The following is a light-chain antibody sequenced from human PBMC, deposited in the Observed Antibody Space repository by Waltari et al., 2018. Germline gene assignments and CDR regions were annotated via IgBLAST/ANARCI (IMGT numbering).Light chain of an antibody. J-gene: IGKJ4*01. CDR3: QQADRLPLT. CDR1: QDILSW. V-gene: IGKV1-12*01. CDR2: AAS. Sequence: DIQMTQSPTSVSASVGDRVTITCRGSQDILSWFAWYQQKPGKAPKRLLSAASGLESGVPSRFSGRGSGTDFTLTISSLQPEDFATYYCQQADRLPLTFGGGTKVEIK.